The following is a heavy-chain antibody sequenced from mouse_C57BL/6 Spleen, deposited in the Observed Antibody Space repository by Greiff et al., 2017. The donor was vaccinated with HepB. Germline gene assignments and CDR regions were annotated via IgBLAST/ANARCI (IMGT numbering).Heavy chain of an antibody. CDR1: GFTFSSYG. Sequence: EVQLVESGGDLVKPGGSLKLSCAASGFTFSSYGMSWVRQTPDKRLEWVATISSGGSYTYYPDSVKGRYTISRDNAKNTLYLQMSSLKSEDTALYYCARHGNYYFDYWGQGTTLTVSS. V-gene: IGHV5-6*01. J-gene: IGHJ2*01. CDR2: ISSGGSYT. D-gene: IGHD2-1*01. CDR3: ARHGNYYFDY.